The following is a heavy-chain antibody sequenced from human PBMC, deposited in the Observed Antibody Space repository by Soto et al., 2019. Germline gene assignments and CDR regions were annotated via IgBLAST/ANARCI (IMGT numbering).Heavy chain of an antibody. J-gene: IGHJ6*02. CDR1: GGSISSGDYY. D-gene: IGHD3-3*01. CDR3: ARAGTQNRRDDFWRRGGDYYYGMDV. CDR2: IYYSGST. V-gene: IGHV4-30-4*01. Sequence: QVQLQESGPGLVKPSQTLSLTCTVSGGSISSGDYYWSWIRQPPGKGLEWIGYIYYSGSTYYNPSLKSRVTISVDTSKNQFSLKLSSVTAADTAVYYCARAGTQNRRDDFWRRGGDYYYGMDVWGQGTTVTVSS.